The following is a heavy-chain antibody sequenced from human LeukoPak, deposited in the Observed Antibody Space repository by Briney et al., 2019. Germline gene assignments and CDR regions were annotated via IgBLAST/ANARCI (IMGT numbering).Heavy chain of an antibody. CDR1: GFTVSSNY. V-gene: IGHV3-48*02. D-gene: IGHD6-6*01. CDR2: ISSSSSTI. CDR3: AREVTSGY. Sequence: PGGSLRLSCAASGFTVSSNYMSWVRQAPGKGLEWVSYISSSSSTIYYADSVKGRFTISRDNAKNSLYLQMNSLRDGDTAVYYCAREVTSGYWGQGTLVTVSS. J-gene: IGHJ4*02.